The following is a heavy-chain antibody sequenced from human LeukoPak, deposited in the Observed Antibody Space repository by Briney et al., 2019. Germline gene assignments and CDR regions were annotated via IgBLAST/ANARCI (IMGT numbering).Heavy chain of an antibody. CDR2: INHSGGST. J-gene: IGHJ4*02. CDR3: ARDAGPVSHYDFDY. CDR1: GYTFTSYY. Sequence: ASVKVSFKASGYTFTSYYMHWVRQPTGQGLEWMGIINHSGGSTSYTQKFQGRVTMTRDTSTSTVYMELSSLRYEDTAVYYCARDAGPVSHYDFDYWGQGTLVTVSS. D-gene: IGHD3-10*01. V-gene: IGHV1-46*01.